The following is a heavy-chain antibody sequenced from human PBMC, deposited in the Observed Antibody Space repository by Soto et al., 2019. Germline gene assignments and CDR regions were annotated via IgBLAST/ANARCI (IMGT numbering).Heavy chain of an antibody. CDR1: GGSIRSYY. CDR2: LYNSGST. Sequence: SETLSLTCTVSGGSIRSYYWSWIRQAPGKGLEWIGYLYNSGSTVYNPSLKSRVTISVDTPKNQVSLKLASVTAADTAVYYCARDFWSGYGYFDSWGQGTLVTVSS. J-gene: IGHJ4*02. CDR3: ARDFWSGYGYFDS. V-gene: IGHV4-59*12. D-gene: IGHD3-3*01.